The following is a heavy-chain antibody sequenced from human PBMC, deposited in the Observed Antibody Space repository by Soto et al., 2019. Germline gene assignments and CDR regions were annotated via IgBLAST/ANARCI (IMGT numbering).Heavy chain of an antibody. J-gene: IGHJ4*02. D-gene: IGHD3-3*01. CDR2: ISSSSSYL. CDR1: GFTFSSYS. Sequence: EVQLVESGGGLVKPGGSLRLSCAASGFTFSSYSMNWVRQAPGRGLEWVSSISSSSSYLYYADSVKGRFTISRDNAKNSLYLQMNSLRAEDTAVYYCPVRLRFVGERSSYWGKGTLVTVSS. V-gene: IGHV3-21*01. CDR3: PVRLRFVGERSSY.